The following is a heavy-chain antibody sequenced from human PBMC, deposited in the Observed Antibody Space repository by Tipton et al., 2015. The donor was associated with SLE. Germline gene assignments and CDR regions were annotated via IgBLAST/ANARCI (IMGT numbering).Heavy chain of an antibody. CDR1: EFTFSSYE. Sequence: SLRLSCAASEFTFSSYEMNWVRQAPGKGLEWVSYISGSGSMIDYADSVKGRFTISRDNAKNSLYLQMNSLRVEDTAVYFCARDLQIEASSDYRSYGYWGQGTLVTVSS. V-gene: IGHV3-48*03. J-gene: IGHJ4*02. CDR3: ARDLQIEASSDYRSYGY. D-gene: IGHD3-22*01. CDR2: ISGSGSMI.